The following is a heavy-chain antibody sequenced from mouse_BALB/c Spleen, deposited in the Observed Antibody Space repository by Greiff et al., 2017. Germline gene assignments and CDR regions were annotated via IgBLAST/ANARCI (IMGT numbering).Heavy chain of an antibody. D-gene: IGHD2-2*01. CDR2: IWAGGST. J-gene: IGHJ4*01. CDR3: ARLIYYGYDVGAMDY. CDR1: GFSLTSYG. V-gene: IGHV2-9*02. Sequence: VKLMESGPGLVAPSQSLSITCTVSGFSLTSYGVHWVRQPPGKGLEWLGVIWAGGSTNYNSALMSRLSISKDNSKSQVFLKMNSLQTDDTAMYYCARLIYYGYDVGAMDYWGQGTSVTVSS.